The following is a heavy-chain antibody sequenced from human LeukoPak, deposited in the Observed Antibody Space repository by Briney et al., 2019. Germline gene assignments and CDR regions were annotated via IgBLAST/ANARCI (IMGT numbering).Heavy chain of an antibody. V-gene: IGHV4-34*01. J-gene: IGHJ4*02. CDR1: GGSFSGYY. Sequence: PSETLSLTCAVYGGSFSGYYWSWIRQPPGKGLEWIGEINHSGSTNYNPSLKSRVTISVDTSKNQFSLKLSSVTAAVTAVYYCARDMARGNLDYWGQGTLVTVSS. CDR3: ARDMARGNLDY. D-gene: IGHD4-23*01. CDR2: INHSGST.